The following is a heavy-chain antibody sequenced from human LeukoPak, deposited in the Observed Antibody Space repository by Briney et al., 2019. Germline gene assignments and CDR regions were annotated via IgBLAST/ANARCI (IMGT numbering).Heavy chain of an antibody. J-gene: IGHJ4*02. CDR2: ISSAGTII. CDR3: ARTRLSCDC. D-gene: IGHD2/OR15-2a*01. V-gene: IGHV3-30-3*01. Sequence: GRSLRLSCAASGFTFGTYSMHWVRQAPGKGLEWVAIISSAGTIINYADSVKGRFSISRDNSKNTLYLQMDSLRVEDTAVYYCARTRLSCDCWGQGTLVTVSS. CDR1: GFTFGTYS.